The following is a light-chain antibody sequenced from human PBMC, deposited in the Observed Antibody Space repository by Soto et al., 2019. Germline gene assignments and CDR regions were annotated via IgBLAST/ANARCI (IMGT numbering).Light chain of an antibody. Sequence: DIQMTQSPSTLSASVGDRVTITCRASQSVSSSLAWYQQKPGKAPKLLIYKTSSLESGVPSRFSGSGSGTEVTLTISSLQPDDFATYYCQQYNTYSPVTFGGGTKVEIK. J-gene: IGKJ4*01. CDR3: QQYNTYSPVT. V-gene: IGKV1-5*03. CDR2: KTS. CDR1: QSVSSS.